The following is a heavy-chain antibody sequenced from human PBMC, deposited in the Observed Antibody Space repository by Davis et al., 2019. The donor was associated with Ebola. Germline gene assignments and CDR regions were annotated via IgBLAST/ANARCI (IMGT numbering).Heavy chain of an antibody. CDR3: ARDATTVTTIWFDP. CDR2: INAYNGHT. V-gene: IGHV1-18*01. J-gene: IGHJ5*02. CDR1: GYTFSGYA. Sequence: AASVKVSCKASGYTFSGYAISWVRQAPGQGLEWIGRINAYNGHTNYAQNFQGRVTVTTDTSTSIAYMELRRLRSDDTALYYCARDATTVTTIWFDPWGQGTLVTVSS. D-gene: IGHD4-17*01.